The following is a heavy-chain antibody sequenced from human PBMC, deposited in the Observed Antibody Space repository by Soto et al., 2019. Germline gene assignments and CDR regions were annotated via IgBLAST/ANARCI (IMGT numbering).Heavy chain of an antibody. CDR1: GFTFSSYS. J-gene: IGHJ4*02. D-gene: IGHD6-19*01. CDR3: ASILIAVAGTDY. V-gene: IGHV3-21*01. Sequence: GGSLRLSRAASGFTFSSYSMNWVRQAPGKGLEWVSSISSSSSYIYYADSVKGRFTISRDNAKNSLYLQMNSLRAEDTAVYYCASILIAVAGTDYWGQGTLVTVSS. CDR2: ISSSSSYI.